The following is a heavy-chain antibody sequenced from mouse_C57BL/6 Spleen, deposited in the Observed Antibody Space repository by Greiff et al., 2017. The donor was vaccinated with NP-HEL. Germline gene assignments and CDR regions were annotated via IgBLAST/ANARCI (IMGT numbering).Heavy chain of an antibody. CDR3: ARRFRYAMDY. CDR1: GYTFTSYG. J-gene: IGHJ4*01. CDR2: IYPRSGNT. V-gene: IGHV1-81*01. Sequence: VQLQESGAELARPGASVKLSCKASGYTFTSYGISWVKQSTGQGLEWIGEIYPRSGNTYYNEKFKGKATLTADKSSSTAYMELRSLTSEDSAVYFCARRFRYAMDYWGQGTSVTVSS.